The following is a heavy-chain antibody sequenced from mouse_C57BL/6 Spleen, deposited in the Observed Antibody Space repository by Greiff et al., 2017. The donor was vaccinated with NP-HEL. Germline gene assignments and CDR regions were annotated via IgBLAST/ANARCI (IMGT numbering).Heavy chain of an antibody. CDR1: GYTFTDYY. CDR2: INPNNGGT. V-gene: IGHV1-26*01. CDR3: ARSNYGNYAYYAMDY. Sequence: VQLQQSGPELVKPGASVKISCKASGYTFTDYYMNWVKQSHGKSLEWIGDINPNNGGTSYNQKFKGKATLTVDKSSSTAYMELRSLTSEDSAVYYCARSNYGNYAYYAMDYWGQGTSVTVSS. J-gene: IGHJ4*01. D-gene: IGHD2-1*01.